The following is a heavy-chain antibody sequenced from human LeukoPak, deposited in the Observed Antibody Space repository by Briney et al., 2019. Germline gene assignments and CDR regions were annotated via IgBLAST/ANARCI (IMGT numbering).Heavy chain of an antibody. Sequence: ASVEVSCKASGYSFTNFDINWVRQATGQGLEWMGWMNPNSGNKGYAQKFQGRVSMTMNTSITTAYMELSSLRSEDTAVYYCARGPQWRGDYYYMDVWGRGTTVTVSS. CDR3: ARGPQWRGDYYYMDV. CDR1: GYSFTNFD. D-gene: IGHD6-19*01. V-gene: IGHV1-8*01. J-gene: IGHJ6*03. CDR2: MNPNSGNK.